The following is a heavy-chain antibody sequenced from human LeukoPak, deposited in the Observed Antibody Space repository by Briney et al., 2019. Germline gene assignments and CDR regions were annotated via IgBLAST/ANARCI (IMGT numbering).Heavy chain of an antibody. J-gene: IGHJ4*02. CDR1: GYTLTELS. D-gene: IGHD5-12*01. CDR2: FDPEDGET. V-gene: IGHV1-24*01. Sequence: ASVKVSCKVSGYTLTELSMHWVRQAPGKGLEWMGGFDPEDGETIYAQKFQGRVTMTEDTSTDTAYMELSSLRSEDTAVYYCATANIYSGYDGRFDYWGQGTLVTVSS. CDR3: ATANIYSGYDGRFDY.